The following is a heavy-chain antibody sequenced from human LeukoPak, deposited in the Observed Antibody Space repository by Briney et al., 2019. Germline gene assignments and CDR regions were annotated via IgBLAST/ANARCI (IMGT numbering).Heavy chain of an antibody. CDR1: GGAFSGYY. J-gene: IGHJ4*02. CDR3: ARLTHRSIAPRGFDY. Sequence: SETLSLTCAVYGGAFSGYYWSWIRQPPGKGLEWIGEINHSGSTNYNPSLKSRVTISVDTSKNQFSLKLSSVTAADTAVYYCARLTHRSIAPRGFDYWGQGTLVTVSS. CDR2: INHSGST. V-gene: IGHV4-34*01. D-gene: IGHD6-6*01.